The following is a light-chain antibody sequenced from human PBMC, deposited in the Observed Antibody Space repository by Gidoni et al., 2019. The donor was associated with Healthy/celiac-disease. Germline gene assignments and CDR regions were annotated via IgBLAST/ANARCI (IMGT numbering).Light chain of an antibody. CDR1: KIISSY. CDR3: QQSYSTPLT. J-gene: IGKJ4*02. Sequence: DIQMTQSPSSLSASVGARVTITCRASKIISSYLNWYQQKPGQAPKLLIYAASSLQSGVPSRFSGSGSGTDFTLTISSLQPEDFATYYCQQSYSTPLTFGGGTKVEIK. V-gene: IGKV1-39*01. CDR2: AAS.